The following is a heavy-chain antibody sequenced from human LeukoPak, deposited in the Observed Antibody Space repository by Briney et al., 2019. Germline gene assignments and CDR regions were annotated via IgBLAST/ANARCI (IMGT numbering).Heavy chain of an antibody. Sequence: GGSLRLSCAASGFTFSSYGMHWVRQAPGKGLGWVAVISYDGSNKYYADSVKGRFTISRDNSKNTLYLQMNSLRAEDTAVYYCAKDRSSGGPPFDYWGQGTLVTVSS. CDR1: GFTFSSYG. J-gene: IGHJ4*02. V-gene: IGHV3-30*18. D-gene: IGHD6-19*01. CDR2: ISYDGSNK. CDR3: AKDRSSGGPPFDY.